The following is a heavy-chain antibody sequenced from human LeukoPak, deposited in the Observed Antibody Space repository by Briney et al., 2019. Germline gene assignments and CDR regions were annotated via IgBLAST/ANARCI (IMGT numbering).Heavy chain of an antibody. CDR3: ARARLPIDY. V-gene: IGHV3-33*01. J-gene: IGHJ4*02. CDR2: IWYDGSNK. Sequence: PGGSLRLSCAASGFTFSSYGMHWVRQAPGKGLEWVAVIWYDGSNKYYADSVKGRFTVSRDNSKNTLYLQTNSLRAEDTAVYYCARARLPIDYWGQGTLVTVSS. CDR1: GFTFSSYG.